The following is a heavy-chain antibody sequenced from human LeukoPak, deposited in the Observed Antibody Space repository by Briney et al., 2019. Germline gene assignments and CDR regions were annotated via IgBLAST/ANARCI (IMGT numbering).Heavy chain of an antibody. J-gene: IGHJ5*02. D-gene: IGHD5-18*01. Sequence: ASVKVSCKASGYTFTGYYMHWVRQAPGQGLEWMGLINPSGGSTRYAQKFQGRVTMTRDMSTSTVYMELSSLISEDTAVYYCARALPHRRLMDTTMEQHWFDPWGRGTLVTVSS. CDR2: INPSGGST. CDR3: ARALPHRRLMDTTMEQHWFDP. CDR1: GYTFTGYY. V-gene: IGHV1-46*01.